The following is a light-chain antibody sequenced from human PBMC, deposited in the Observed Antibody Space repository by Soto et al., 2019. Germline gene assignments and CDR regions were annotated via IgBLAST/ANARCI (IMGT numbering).Light chain of an antibody. CDR1: SSDVGSYNL. CDR2: EGS. V-gene: IGLV2-23*01. J-gene: IGLJ2*01. CDR3: CSYAGSSTPGV. Sequence: ALTQPASVSGSPGQSITISCTGTSSDVGSYNLVSWYQQHPGKAPKLMIYEGSKRPSGVSNRFSGSKSGNTASLTISGLQAEDEADYYCCSYAGSSTPGVFGGGTKLTVL.